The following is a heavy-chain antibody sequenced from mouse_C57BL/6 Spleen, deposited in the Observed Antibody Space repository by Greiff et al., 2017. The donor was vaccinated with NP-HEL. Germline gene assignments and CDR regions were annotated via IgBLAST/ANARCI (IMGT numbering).Heavy chain of an antibody. CDR1: GFNIKDDY. CDR2: IDPENGDT. D-gene: IGHD4-1*01. CDR3: TTGTGRAWFAY. J-gene: IGHJ3*01. V-gene: IGHV14-4*01. Sequence: VQLKESGAELVRPGASVKLSCTASGFNIKDDYMHWVKQRPEQGLEWIGWIDPENGDTEYASKFQGKATITADTSSNTAYLQLSSLTSEDTAVYYCTTGTGRAWFAYWGQGTLVTVSA.